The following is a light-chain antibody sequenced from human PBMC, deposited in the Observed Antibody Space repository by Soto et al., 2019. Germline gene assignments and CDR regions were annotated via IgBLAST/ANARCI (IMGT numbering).Light chain of an antibody. CDR3: ASYTSARIRV. J-gene: IGLJ2*01. V-gene: IGLV2-14*01. CDR1: SSDIGAYNS. CDR2: DVS. Sequence: SALTQPASVSASPGQSITISCTGTSSDIGAYNSVSWYQQHPDKAPQLMIYDVSYRPSGISSRFSGSKSGNTASLTISGLQADDDADYYCASYTSARIRVFGGGTKLTVL.